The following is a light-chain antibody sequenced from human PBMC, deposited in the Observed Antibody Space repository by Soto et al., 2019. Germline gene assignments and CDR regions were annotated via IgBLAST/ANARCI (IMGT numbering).Light chain of an antibody. CDR3: SAYAGSSTLYV. J-gene: IGLJ1*01. CDR2: DVS. CDR1: NSDVGANNY. V-gene: IGLV2-14*03. Sequence: QSVLTQPASVSGSPGQSITISYTGTNSDVGANNYVSWYQQHPGKAPKLMIYDVSKRPSGVSNRFSGSKSGNTASLTISGLQAEDEADYYCSAYAGSSTLYVFGSGTKVTVL.